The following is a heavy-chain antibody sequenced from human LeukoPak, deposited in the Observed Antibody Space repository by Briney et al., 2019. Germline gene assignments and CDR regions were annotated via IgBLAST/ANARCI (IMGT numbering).Heavy chain of an antibody. D-gene: IGHD1-26*01. CDR2: ISSSSSTI. V-gene: IGHV3-48*01. CDR3: ARDAPAGALDY. CDR1: GFTFSSYS. Sequence: GGSLRLSCAASGFTFSSYSMNWVRQAPGKGLEWVSYISSSSSTIYYADSVKGRFTISRDNAKNSLYMQMNSLRAEDTAVYYCARDAPAGALDYWGRGTLVTVSS. J-gene: IGHJ4*02.